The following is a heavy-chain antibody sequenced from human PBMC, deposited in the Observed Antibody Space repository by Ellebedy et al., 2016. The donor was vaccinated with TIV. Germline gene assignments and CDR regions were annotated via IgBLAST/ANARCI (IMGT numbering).Heavy chain of an antibody. CDR3: ARAWRDGYNFPLGDY. CDR2: ISAYNGNT. Sequence: AASVKVSCKASGYTFTRYYMHWVRQAPGQGLEWMGWISAYNGNTNYAQKPQGRVTMTTDTSTSTAYMELRSLRSDDTAVYYCARAWRDGYNFPLGDYWGQGTLVTVSS. J-gene: IGHJ4*02. D-gene: IGHD5-24*01. CDR1: GYTFTRYY. V-gene: IGHV1-18*04.